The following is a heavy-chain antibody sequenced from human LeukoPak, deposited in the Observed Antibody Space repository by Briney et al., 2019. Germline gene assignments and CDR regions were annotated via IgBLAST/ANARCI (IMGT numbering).Heavy chain of an antibody. D-gene: IGHD4-17*01. CDR1: GFTFSSYE. V-gene: IGHV3-48*03. CDR2: ISSSGNTI. J-gene: IGHJ4*02. CDR3: ARERIYGDYFDY. Sequence: GGSLRLSCATSGFTFSSYEFNWVRQVPGKGLEWVSYISSSGNTIYYADSVKGRFTVSRDNAKNSLFLQMNGLRAEDTAIYYCARERIYGDYFDYWGQGALVTVSS.